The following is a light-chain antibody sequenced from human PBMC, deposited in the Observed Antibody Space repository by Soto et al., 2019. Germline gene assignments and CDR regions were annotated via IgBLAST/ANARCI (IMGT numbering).Light chain of an antibody. CDR3: QQFGSSPQT. Sequence: ENVLTQSPGTLSLSPGERATLSCRASQSVSSNYLAWYQQKPGQAPRLLIYGASSRATDIPDRFSGSGSGTDFTLTINRLEPEDFAVYYCQQFGSSPQTFGQGTKLEIK. CDR1: QSVSSNY. V-gene: IGKV3-20*01. CDR2: GAS. J-gene: IGKJ2*01.